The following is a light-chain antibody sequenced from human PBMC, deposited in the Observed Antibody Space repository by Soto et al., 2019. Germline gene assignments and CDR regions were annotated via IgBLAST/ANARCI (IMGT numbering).Light chain of an antibody. CDR1: SSDVGGYNF. J-gene: IGLJ2*01. CDR3: SSYAGDNNLV. V-gene: IGLV2-8*01. Sequence: QSVLTQPPSASGSPGQSVTVSCTGTSSDVGGYNFVSWYQQHPGKAPKLMIYEVSQRPSGVPDRFSGSKSGNTASLTVSGLQADDEGDYYCSSYAGDNNLVFGGGTKLTVL. CDR2: EVS.